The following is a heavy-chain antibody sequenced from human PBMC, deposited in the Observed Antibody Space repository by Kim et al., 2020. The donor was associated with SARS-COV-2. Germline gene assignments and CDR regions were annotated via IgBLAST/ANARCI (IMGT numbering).Heavy chain of an antibody. CDR2: RGDGITT. J-gene: IGHJ4*02. CDR3: SKPPY. Sequence: RGDGITTYYADSVKGRFTISRDNSKNSLYLQMNSLRSEDTAFYYCSKPPYWGQGTLVTVSS. V-gene: IGHV3-43*02.